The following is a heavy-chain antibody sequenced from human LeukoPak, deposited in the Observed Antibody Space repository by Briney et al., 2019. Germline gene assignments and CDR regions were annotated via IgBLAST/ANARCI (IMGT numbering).Heavy chain of an antibody. CDR1: RFTFRTYW. CDR2: MKQDGNEE. J-gene: IGHJ4*02. CDR3: ARPYTSGWYGGFNY. D-gene: IGHD6-19*01. V-gene: IGHV3-7*05. Sequence: GGSLRLSCAVSRFTFRTYWMSWVRQAPGKGLEWVANMKQDGNEEYYVDSVKGRFTISRDNAKNSLYLQMNSLRAEDTAVYYCARPYTSGWYGGFNYWGQGTLVTVSS.